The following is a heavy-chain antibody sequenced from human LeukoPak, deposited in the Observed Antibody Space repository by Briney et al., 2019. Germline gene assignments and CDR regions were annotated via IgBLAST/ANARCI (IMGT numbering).Heavy chain of an antibody. CDR3: ASGQSSSWYRRYYYYGMDV. CDR2: MNPNSGNT. Sequence: GASVKVSCKASGYTFTSYDINWVRQATGQGLERMGWMNPNSGNTGYAQKFQGRVTMTRNTSISTAYVELSSLRSEDTAVYYCASGQSSSWYRRYYYYGMDVWGQGTTVTVSS. J-gene: IGHJ6*02. D-gene: IGHD6-13*01. V-gene: IGHV1-8*01. CDR1: GYTFTSYD.